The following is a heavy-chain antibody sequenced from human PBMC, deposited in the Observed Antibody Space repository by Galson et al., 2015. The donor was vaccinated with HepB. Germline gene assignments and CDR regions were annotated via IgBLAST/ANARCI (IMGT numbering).Heavy chain of an antibody. J-gene: IGHJ4*02. D-gene: IGHD3-10*01. CDR1: GFTVSSNY. CDR3: ARDRMDYYGPSYYFDY. V-gene: IGHV3-66*02. CDR2: IYSGGST. Sequence: SLRLSCAASGFTVSSNYMSWVRQAPGKGLEWVSVIYSGGSTYYADSVKGRFTISRDNSKNTLYLQMNSLRAEDTAVYYCARDRMDYYGPSYYFDYWGQGTLVTVSS.